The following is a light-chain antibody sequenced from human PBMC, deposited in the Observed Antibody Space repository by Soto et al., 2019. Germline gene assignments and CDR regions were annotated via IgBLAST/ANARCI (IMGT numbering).Light chain of an antibody. CDR2: DAS. CDR1: QSVSSY. J-gene: IGKJ1*01. Sequence: EIFFTQSPATLSLSPGERATLSCRASQSVSSYLAWYQQKPGQAPRLLIYDASTRATGIPDRFSGSGSGTDFTLTISRLEPEDFAVYYCQQYGSSPKTFGQGTKVDIK. V-gene: IGKV3-20*01. CDR3: QQYGSSPKT.